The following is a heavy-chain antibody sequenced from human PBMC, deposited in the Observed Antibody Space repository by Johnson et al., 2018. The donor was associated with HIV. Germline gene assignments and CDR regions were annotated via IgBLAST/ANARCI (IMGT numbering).Heavy chain of an antibody. CDR1: GFTFSSYG. J-gene: IGHJ3*02. CDR3: ARVGDGNNKNAFDI. CDR2: ISSNGGIT. D-gene: IGHD5-24*01. V-gene: IGHV3-64*01. Sequence: VQLVESGGGVVQPGRSLRLSCAASGFTFSSYGIHWVRQAPGKGLEYVSSISSNGGITYYANSVKGRFTISRDNSKNTLFLQLGSLRAEDMAVYYCARVGDGNNKNAFDIWGQGTMVTVSS.